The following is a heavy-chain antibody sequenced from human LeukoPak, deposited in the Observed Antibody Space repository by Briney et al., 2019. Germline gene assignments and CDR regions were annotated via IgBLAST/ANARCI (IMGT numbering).Heavy chain of an antibody. Sequence: GGSLRLSCSVSAFTFNTFDNFAMNWVRQAPGKGLEWVAAISESGASTYYAASVKGRFTISRDNSENTLYLQMHGLRAGDTAVYYCAKDQGRPYWGQGTLVTVSS. CDR3: AKDQGRPY. V-gene: IGHV3-23*01. CDR2: ISESGAST. D-gene: IGHD6-25*01. J-gene: IGHJ4*02. CDR1: AFTFNTFDNFA.